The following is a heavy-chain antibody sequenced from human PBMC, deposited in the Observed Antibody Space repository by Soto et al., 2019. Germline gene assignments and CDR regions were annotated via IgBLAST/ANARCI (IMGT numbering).Heavy chain of an antibody. CDR2: IHYSGST. CDR1: GGSVNTGTYY. Sequence: PSETLDLTCTVPGGSVNTGTYYWSWIRQPPGKGLEWIGFIHYSGSTNYNPSLKGRVTMSVDTSKNQFSLKLTSVNTADTAIYYCTRGGDPYKTGHWGQGTLVTVSS. CDR3: TRGGDPYKTGH. D-gene: IGHD2-21*01. V-gene: IGHV4-61*01. J-gene: IGHJ4*02.